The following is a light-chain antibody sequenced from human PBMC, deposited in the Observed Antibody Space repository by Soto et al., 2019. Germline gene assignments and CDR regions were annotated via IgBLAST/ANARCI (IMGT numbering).Light chain of an antibody. CDR2: GAS. CDR3: QQKNNWSPWT. J-gene: IGKJ1*01. V-gene: IGKV3-15*01. Sequence: EIMMTQTPATLSVSPGARATLSCRASQSDSSNLAWYQQKPGQAPRLPIYGASTRATTIPARFSGSRPVREVRLKISRLQCEEFSVDYCQQKNNWSPWTVCEGTEVQIK. CDR1: QSDSSN.